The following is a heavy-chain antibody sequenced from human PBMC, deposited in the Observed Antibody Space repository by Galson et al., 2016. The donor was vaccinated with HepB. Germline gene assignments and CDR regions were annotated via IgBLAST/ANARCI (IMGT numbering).Heavy chain of an antibody. Sequence: QSGAEVKKPGESLRLSCEGSGYTFTNYWINWVRQMPGKGLEWMGRIDPSGSYVTYSPSFQGHVTISADTSINTAYLQWSSLKASDTAMYYCARRGPAGPNYSSSWNNNYYYAMDVWGQGTTVTVSS. V-gene: IGHV5-10-1*01. CDR1: GYTFTNYW. CDR2: IDPSGSYV. CDR3: ARRGPAGPNYSSSWNNNYYYAMDV. D-gene: IGHD6-13*01. J-gene: IGHJ6*02.